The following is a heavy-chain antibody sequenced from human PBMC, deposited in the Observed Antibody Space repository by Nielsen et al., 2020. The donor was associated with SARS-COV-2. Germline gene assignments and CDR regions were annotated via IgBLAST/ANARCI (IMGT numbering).Heavy chain of an antibody. CDR2: INAGNGIT. V-gene: IGHV1-3*01. J-gene: IGHJ6*03. CDR3: ARDLVVGATTWYYMDV. CDR1: GYTFTSYA. D-gene: IGHD1-26*01. Sequence: ASVKVSCKASGYTFTSYAMHWVRQAPGQRLEWMGWINAGNGITKYSQKFQGRVTITRDTSASTAYMELSSLRSEDTAVYYCARDLVVGATTWYYMDVWGKGTTVTVSS.